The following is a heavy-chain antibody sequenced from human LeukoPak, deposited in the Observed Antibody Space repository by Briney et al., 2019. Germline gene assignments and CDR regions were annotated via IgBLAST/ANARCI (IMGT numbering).Heavy chain of an antibody. V-gene: IGHV3-21*01. J-gene: IGHJ4*02. Sequence: GGSLRLSCAASGCTFSSYAMNWVRQAPGKGLEWVSSISSSSSFIYYADSVKGRFTISRDNAKNSLYLQMNSLRAEDTAVYYCASSTVTTGYFDYWGQGTLVTVSS. CDR1: GCTFSSYA. CDR3: ASSTVTTGYFDY. D-gene: IGHD4-17*01. CDR2: ISSSSSFI.